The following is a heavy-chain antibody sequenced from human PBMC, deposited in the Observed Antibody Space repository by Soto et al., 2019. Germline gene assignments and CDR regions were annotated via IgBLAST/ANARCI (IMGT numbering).Heavy chain of an antibody. CDR2: IRPYNGNT. CDR1: GYTFTSYG. V-gene: IGHV1-18*01. J-gene: IGHJ4*02. Sequence: QVQLVQSGAEVKKPGASVKVSCKASGYTFTSYGISWVRQAHGQGLEWMGWIRPYNGNTNYAQKLQGRVTMTTDTSPRTADMELTRLRSDDAAVYYCARDLPPQDYWGQGTLVTVSS. CDR3: ARDLPPQDY.